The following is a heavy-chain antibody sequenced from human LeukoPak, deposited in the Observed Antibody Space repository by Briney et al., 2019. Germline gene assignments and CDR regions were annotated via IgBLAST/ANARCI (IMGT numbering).Heavy chain of an antibody. CDR1: GGSVSSYY. V-gene: IGHV4-59*02. CDR2: TYYSGST. J-gene: IGHJ1*01. CDR3: ATHAEYFQH. Sequence: SETLSLTCTVSGGSVSSYYWSWIRQPPGKGLEWIGYTYYSGSTNYNPPLKSRVTISVDTSKNQFSLKLSSVTAADTAVYYCATHAEYFQHWGQGTLVTVSS.